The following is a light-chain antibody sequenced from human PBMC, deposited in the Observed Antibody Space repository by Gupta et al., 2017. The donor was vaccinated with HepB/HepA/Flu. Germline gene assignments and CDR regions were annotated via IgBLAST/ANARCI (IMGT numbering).Light chain of an antibody. V-gene: IGLV1-47*01. CDR3: APGDDSLSCYV. Sequence: QSVLTQPPSASGTPGQRVTISCSGSSSKIGSNYVYWYQQFPGPAPKLLIYRNNKRPSGVPDRFSGSKSGTSASLAISGLRADDEADYYCAPGDDSLSCYVFGNGTNVTVL. CDR1: SSKIGSNY. CDR2: RNN. J-gene: IGLJ1*01.